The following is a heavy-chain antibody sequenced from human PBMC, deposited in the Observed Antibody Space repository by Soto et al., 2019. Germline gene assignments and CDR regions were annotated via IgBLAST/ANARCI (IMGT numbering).Heavy chain of an antibody. CDR3: AKGALTVAGNNFDS. CDR1: GFTFTTYA. CDR2: ISGSGAGT. V-gene: IGHV3-23*01. D-gene: IGHD6-19*01. Sequence: EIELLESGGGLVQPGGSLRLSCAASGFTFTTYAMGWVRQAPGKGLEWVSSISGSGAGTFYADCVKGRFNISRDNAKKMVYLQMNGLRDDDTAVYYCAKGALTVAGNNFDSWGQGTLVTVSS. J-gene: IGHJ4*02.